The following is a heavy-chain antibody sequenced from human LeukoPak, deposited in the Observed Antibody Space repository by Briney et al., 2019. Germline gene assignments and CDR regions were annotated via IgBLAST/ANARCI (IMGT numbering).Heavy chain of an antibody. V-gene: IGHV4-59*01. CDR2: FHNSGTS. J-gene: IGHJ3*02. CDR1: GGSISSYY. CDR3: ARAPGHYGSGSYFPDAFDI. Sequence: SETLSLTCTVSGGSISSYYWSWIRQPPGKGLEWIGYFHNSGTSTYNPSLKSRVTISADTSKNQFSLKLSSVTAADTAVYYCARAPGHYGSGSYFPDAFDIWGQETMVTVSS. D-gene: IGHD3-10*01.